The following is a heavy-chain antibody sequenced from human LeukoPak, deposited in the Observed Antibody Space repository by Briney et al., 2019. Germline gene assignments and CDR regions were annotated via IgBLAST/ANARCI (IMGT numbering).Heavy chain of an antibody. D-gene: IGHD6-13*01. J-gene: IGHJ4*02. V-gene: IGHV4-34*01. CDR1: GGSFSGYY. CDR3: ARHSWYSSSWYYFDY. Sequence: SETLSLTCAVYGGSFSGYYWSWIRQPPGKGLEWIGEINHSGSTNYNPSLKSRVTISVDTSKNQFSLKLSSVTAADTAVYYCARHSWYSSSWYYFDYWGQGTLVTVSS. CDR2: INHSGST.